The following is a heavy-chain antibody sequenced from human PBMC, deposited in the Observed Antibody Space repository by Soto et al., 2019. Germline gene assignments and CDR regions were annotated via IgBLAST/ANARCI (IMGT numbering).Heavy chain of an antibody. Sequence: QVHLVESGGGLVKPGGSLRLSCAVSGFTFSDYYMSWIRQAPGKGLEWVAYISSGGTTIYYGDSVKGRFAISRDNAKNSLYLQMNSLRAEDTAVYYCARDNDILTGYSPFDCWGQGTLVTVSS. J-gene: IGHJ4*02. V-gene: IGHV3-11*01. D-gene: IGHD3-9*01. CDR1: GFTFSDYY. CDR3: ARDNDILTGYSPFDC. CDR2: ISSGGTTI.